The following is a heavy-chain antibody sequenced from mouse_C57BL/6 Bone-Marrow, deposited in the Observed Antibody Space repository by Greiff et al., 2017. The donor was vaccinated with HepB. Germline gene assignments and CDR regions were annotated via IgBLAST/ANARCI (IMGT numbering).Heavy chain of an antibody. CDR1: GYTFTSYW. D-gene: IGHD1-1*01. V-gene: IGHV1-61*01. CDR3: ARGGPYYYGSSGGYFDY. CDR2: IYPSDSET. Sequence: QVQLQQPGAELVRPGSSVKLSCKASGYTFTSYWMDWVKQSPGQGLEWIGNIYPSDSETHYNQKFKDKATLTVDKSSSTAYMQLSSLTSEDSAVYYCARGGPYYYGSSGGYFDYWGQGTTLTVSS. J-gene: IGHJ2*01.